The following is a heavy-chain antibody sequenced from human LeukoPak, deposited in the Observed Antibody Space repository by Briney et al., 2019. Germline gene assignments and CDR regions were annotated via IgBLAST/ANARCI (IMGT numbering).Heavy chain of an antibody. J-gene: IGHJ5*02. V-gene: IGHV1-46*02. Sequence: ASVKVSCKASGGTFNSYAISWVRQAPGQGLEWMGIINPSGGSTSYAQKFQGRVTMTRDTSTSTVYVELSSLRSEDTAVYYCARDLFRWFGESSIPNWFDPWGQGTLVTVSS. CDR2: INPSGGST. CDR1: GGTFNSYA. D-gene: IGHD3-10*01. CDR3: ARDLFRWFGESSIPNWFDP.